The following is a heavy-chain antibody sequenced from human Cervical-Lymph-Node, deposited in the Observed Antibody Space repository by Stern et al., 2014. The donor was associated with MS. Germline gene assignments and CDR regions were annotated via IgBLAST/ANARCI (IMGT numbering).Heavy chain of an antibody. D-gene: IGHD3-22*01. CDR3: AREFYDSSGFYFDY. Sequence: VQLVESGAEVRKPGSSVKVSCKASGGTFSTYGVYWLRQAPGQGLEWLGGIIPSCGTSTYAQTFRGRVTFTADVSTSTVYMELSSLRSDDTAVYYCAREFYDSSGFYFDYWGQGTLVTVSS. J-gene: IGHJ4*02. CDR2: IIPSCGTS. CDR1: GGTFSTYG. V-gene: IGHV1-69*01.